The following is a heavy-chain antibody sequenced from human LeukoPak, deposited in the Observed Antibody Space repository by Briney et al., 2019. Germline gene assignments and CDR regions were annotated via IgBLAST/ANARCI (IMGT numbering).Heavy chain of an antibody. Sequence: GGSLRLSCAASGFTFSSYAMSWVRQAPGKGLEWVSGISGSGGSTYYADSVKGRFTISRDNSKNTLYLQMNSPRAEDTAVYFCAILPGYSSSWYEVDYWGQGTLVTVSS. D-gene: IGHD6-13*01. CDR2: ISGSGGST. V-gene: IGHV3-23*01. CDR3: AILPGYSSSWYEVDY. CDR1: GFTFSSYA. J-gene: IGHJ4*02.